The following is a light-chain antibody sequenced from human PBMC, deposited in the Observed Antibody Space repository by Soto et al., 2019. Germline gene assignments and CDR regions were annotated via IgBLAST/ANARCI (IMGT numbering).Light chain of an antibody. Sequence: QSALTQPASVSGSPGQSITISCTGTSSDVGGYNYVSWYQQHPGKAPKLMIYDVSNRPSGVSNRFSGSKSGNTASLTISGLQAEDEADYYCSLYTSSSWGVFGGGTQLTVL. J-gene: IGLJ3*02. CDR1: SSDVGGYNY. CDR3: SLYTSSSWGV. CDR2: DVS. V-gene: IGLV2-14*01.